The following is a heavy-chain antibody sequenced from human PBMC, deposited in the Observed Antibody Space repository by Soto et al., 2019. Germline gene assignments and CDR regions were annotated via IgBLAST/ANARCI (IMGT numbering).Heavy chain of an antibody. Sequence: QVQLQESGPGLVKPSETLSLTCTVSGGSINTYYWSWIRQPPGKGLEWIGYIYYSGSTNYNPSLKSLVTLSVDTSKSQFSLKLSSVTAADTAVYYCARGFNSAGVDYFDDWGQGTLVIVSS. D-gene: IGHD2-15*01. CDR1: GGSINTYY. CDR2: IYYSGST. J-gene: IGHJ4*02. CDR3: ARGFNSAGVDYFDD. V-gene: IGHV4-59*01.